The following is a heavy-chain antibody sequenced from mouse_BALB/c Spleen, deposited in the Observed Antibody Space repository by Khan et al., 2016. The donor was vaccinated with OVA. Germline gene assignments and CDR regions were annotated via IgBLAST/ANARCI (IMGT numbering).Heavy chain of an antibody. V-gene: IGHV5-12-2*01. Sequence: EVQLVESGGGLVQPGGSLKLSCAASGFTFSSYTMSWVRQTPEKRLEWVAYISNGGGSTYYPDTVKGRFTISRDNAKNTLYLQMNSLKSEDTAMYYCARHRGYVDYAMDYWGQGTSVTVSS. J-gene: IGHJ4*01. D-gene: IGHD1-2*01. CDR2: ISNGGGST. CDR1: GFTFSSYT. CDR3: ARHRGYVDYAMDY.